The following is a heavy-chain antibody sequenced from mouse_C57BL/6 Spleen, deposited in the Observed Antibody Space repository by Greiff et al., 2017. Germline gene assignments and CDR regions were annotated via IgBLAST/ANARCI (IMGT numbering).Heavy chain of an antibody. CDR3: ARGGTTVVDSYDWDY. CDR2: INPDNGDT. J-gene: IGHJ2*01. Sequence: EVHLQQSGPELVKPGASVKISCKASGYSFTGYFMNWVMQSPGKGLEWIGRINPDNGDTFYNQKFKGKATLTVDKSSSTAYMQLRSLTSEDSAVYDGARGGTTVVDSYDWDYWGQGTTVTVSS. D-gene: IGHD1-1*01. CDR1: GYSFTGYF. V-gene: IGHV1-20*01.